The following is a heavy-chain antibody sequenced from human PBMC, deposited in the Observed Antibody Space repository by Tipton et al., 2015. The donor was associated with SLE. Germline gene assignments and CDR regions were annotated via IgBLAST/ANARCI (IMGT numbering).Heavy chain of an antibody. J-gene: IGHJ5*02. V-gene: IGHV4-59*08. D-gene: IGHD6-19*01. Sequence: TLSLTCTVSGDSISNYYWSWIRQPPGKGLEWIGHSYTSGITNYNPSLKSRVTISVDTSKNQFSLKLSSVTAADTALYYCARQTSSGSTHRWGQGILVTVSS. CDR2: SYTSGIT. CDR1: GDSISNYY. CDR3: ARQTSSGSTHR.